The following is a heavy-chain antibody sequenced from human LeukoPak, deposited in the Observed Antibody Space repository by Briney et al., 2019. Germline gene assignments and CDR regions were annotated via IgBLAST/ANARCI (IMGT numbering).Heavy chain of an antibody. CDR3: ARAYSGSYYYFGY. D-gene: IGHD1-26*01. J-gene: IGHJ4*02. CDR1: GGSISSYY. Sequence: SETLSLTCTVSGGSISSYYWSWIRQPPGKGLEWIGYIYYSGSTNYNPSLKSRVTISVDTSKKQFSLKLSSVTAADTAVYYCARAYSGSYYYFGYWGQGTLVTVSS. V-gene: IGHV4-59*01. CDR2: IYYSGST.